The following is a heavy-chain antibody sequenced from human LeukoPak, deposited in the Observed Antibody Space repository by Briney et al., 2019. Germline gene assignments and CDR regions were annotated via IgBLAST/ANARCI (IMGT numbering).Heavy chain of an antibody. CDR1: GYTFTGYY. CDR3: ARDHSYGDYEAY. V-gene: IGHV1-2*02. Sequence: ASVKVSCKASGYTFTGYYMHWVRQAPGQGLEWMGWINPNSGGTNYAQKFQGRVTMTRDTSISTAYMELSRLRSDDTAVYYCARDHSYGDYEAYWGQGTLVTVSS. D-gene: IGHD4-17*01. J-gene: IGHJ4*02. CDR2: INPNSGGT.